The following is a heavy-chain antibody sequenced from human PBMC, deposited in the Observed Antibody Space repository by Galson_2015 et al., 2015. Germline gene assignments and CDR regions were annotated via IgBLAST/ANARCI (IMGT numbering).Heavy chain of an antibody. J-gene: IGHJ6*03. CDR1: AFAFRIYE. CDR3: AKTTVAAGSGWYMDA. Sequence: SLRLSCATSAFAFRIYELNWIRQAPGKGLEWVSYITSTGDTTYYADSVKGRFTVSRDNAKNSLFLQMNSLRAEDTALYYCAKTTVAAGSGWYMDAWGKGTTVTVSS. D-gene: IGHD4-23*01. V-gene: IGHV3-48*03. CDR2: ITSTGDTT.